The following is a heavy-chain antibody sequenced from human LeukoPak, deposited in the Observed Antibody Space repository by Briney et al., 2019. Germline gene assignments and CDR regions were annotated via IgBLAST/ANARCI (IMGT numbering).Heavy chain of an antibody. D-gene: IGHD2-21*02. CDR3: LKDWSYEARCGGDCLDY. CDR2: IYPSGGRM. Sequence: GGALRLSCAASLFSFSKYTMTWVRDGLGKGVEWGSTIYPSGGRMYTAGSVRSPFTISRDNTENTLYLQINRVRGEDTAIYYCLKDWSYEARCGGDCLDYWGQGTQVTVSS. CDR1: LFSFSKYT. V-gene: IGHV3-23*01. J-gene: IGHJ4*02.